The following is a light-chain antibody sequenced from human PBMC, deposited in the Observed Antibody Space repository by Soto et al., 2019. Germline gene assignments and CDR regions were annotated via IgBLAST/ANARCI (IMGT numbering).Light chain of an antibody. J-gene: IGLJ2*01. CDR2: AVS. CDR3: SSYTSSSIVV. Sequence: QSALTQPASVSGSPGQSITISCTGTSSDVGGYNYVSWYQHHPGKAPKLMIYAVSNRPSGVSNRFSGSKSDNTASLTISVLQAEDEADYYCSSYTSSSIVVFGGGTKLTVL. V-gene: IGLV2-14*01. CDR1: SSDVGGYNY.